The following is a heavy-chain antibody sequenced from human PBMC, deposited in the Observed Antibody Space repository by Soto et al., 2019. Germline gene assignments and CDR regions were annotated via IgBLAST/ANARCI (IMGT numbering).Heavy chain of an antibody. J-gene: IGHJ4*02. CDR3: ARHAPYGPIDY. V-gene: IGHV4-39*01. CDR2: MLYSGNT. D-gene: IGHD3-10*01. Sequence: SETLPLTCTVSGDSIRSSTYYWVWIRQSPGKGPEWIGSMLYSGNTYYNPSLKNRVTRSVDTSKNQFSLKLSSVTVADTAVYYCARHAPYGPIDYWGQGTLVTVSS. CDR1: GDSIRSSTYY.